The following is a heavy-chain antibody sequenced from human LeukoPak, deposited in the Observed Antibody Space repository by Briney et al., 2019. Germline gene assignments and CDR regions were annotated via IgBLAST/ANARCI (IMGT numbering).Heavy chain of an antibody. D-gene: IGHD3-3*01. V-gene: IGHV4-4*02. J-gene: IGHJ4*02. CDR3: AREGGFYRPLDY. CDR1: GGSVTSTNW. CDR2: VHLDGRT. Sequence: SETLSLTCDVSGGSVTSTNWWTWVRQPPGKGLEWIGEVHLDGRTNYNPSLKSRLIMSVDLPENHITLKPTSMTAADTAIYYCAREGGFYRPLDYSGQETLVTVSS.